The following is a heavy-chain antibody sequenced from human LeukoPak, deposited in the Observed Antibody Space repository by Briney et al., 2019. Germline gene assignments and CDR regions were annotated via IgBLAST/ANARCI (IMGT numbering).Heavy chain of an antibody. D-gene: IGHD6-13*01. Sequence: GGPLRLSCAASGFTFSSYGMHWVRQAPGKGLEWVAVISYDGSNKYYADSVKGRFTISRDNSKNTLYLQMNSLRAEDTAVYYCAKDAGHSSSWYYFDYWGQGTLVTVSS. V-gene: IGHV3-30*18. CDR1: GFTFSSYG. J-gene: IGHJ4*02. CDR3: AKDAGHSSSWYYFDY. CDR2: ISYDGSNK.